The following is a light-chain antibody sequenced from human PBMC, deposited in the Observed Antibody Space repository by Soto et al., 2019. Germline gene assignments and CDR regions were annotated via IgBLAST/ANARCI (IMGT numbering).Light chain of an antibody. CDR2: GAS. J-gene: IGKJ1*01. CDR1: QSVSSSY. V-gene: IGKV3-20*01. Sequence: EIVLTQSPGTLSLSPGERATLSCRASQSVSSSYLAWYQQKPGQAPRLRIYGASSRATGIPDRFSGSGSGTDFTLTISRLEAEDFAVYYCQPYGSSPNTVGQGTKVEIK. CDR3: QPYGSSPNT.